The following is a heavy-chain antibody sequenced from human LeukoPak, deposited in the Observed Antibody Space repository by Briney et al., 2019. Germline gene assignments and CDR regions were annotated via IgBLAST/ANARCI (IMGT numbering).Heavy chain of an antibody. Sequence: GGSLRLSCAASGFTFSSYAMHWVRQAPGKGLEWVAVISYDGSNRYYADSVKGRFTISRDNSKNTLYLQMNSLRAEDTAVYYCARGGSGSYFDYWGQGTLVTVSS. CDR2: ISYDGSNR. V-gene: IGHV3-30*04. D-gene: IGHD1-26*01. CDR3: ARGGSGSYFDY. J-gene: IGHJ4*02. CDR1: GFTFSSYA.